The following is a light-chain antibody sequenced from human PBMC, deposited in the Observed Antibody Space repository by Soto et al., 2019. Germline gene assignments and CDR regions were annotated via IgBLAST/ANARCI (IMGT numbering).Light chain of an antibody. CDR3: ATWDDSLTGLV. CDR1: RSNMGSNY. CDR2: KND. J-gene: IGLJ7*01. V-gene: IGLV1-47*01. Sequence: QSVLTQPPSASGTPGQGVSISCSGSRSNMGSNYVYWYQQLPGRAPRLIIYKNDQRPSGVPDRFSGSKSGTSASLAISGLRSEDEALYHCATWDDSLTGLVFGGGTQLTVL.